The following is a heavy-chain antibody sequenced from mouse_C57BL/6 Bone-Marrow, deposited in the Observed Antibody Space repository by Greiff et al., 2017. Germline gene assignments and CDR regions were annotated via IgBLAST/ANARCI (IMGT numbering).Heavy chain of an antibody. Sequence: VQLQQSGPELVKPGASVKISCKASGYAFSSSWMNWVKQRPGKGLEWIGRIYPGDGDTNYNGKFKGKATLTADKSSSTAYMQLSSLTSEDSAVYFCASTLYGKNAMDYWGQGTSVTVSS. J-gene: IGHJ4*01. CDR3: ASTLYGKNAMDY. CDR2: IYPGDGDT. V-gene: IGHV1-82*01. CDR1: GYAFSSSW. D-gene: IGHD2-1*01.